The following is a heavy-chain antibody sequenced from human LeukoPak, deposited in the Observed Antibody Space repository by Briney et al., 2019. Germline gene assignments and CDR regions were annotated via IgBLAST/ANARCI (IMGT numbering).Heavy chain of an antibody. CDR2: ISSSGGTI. J-gene: IGHJ4*02. CDR3: ARDADIAVAGTEDY. Sequence: GGSLRLSCAASGFTFSDYYMSWIRQAPGKGLEWVSYISSSGGTIYYADSVKGRFTISRDNAKNSLYLQMNSLRAEDTAVYYCARDADIAVAGTEDYWGQGTLVTVSS. V-gene: IGHV3-11*01. CDR1: GFTFSDYY. D-gene: IGHD6-19*01.